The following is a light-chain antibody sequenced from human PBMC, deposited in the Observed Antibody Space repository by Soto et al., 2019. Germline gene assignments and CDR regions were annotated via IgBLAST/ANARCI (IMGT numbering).Light chain of an antibody. Sequence: QSALTQPASVSGSPGQSITISCTGTSSDVGAYNFVSWYQQFPGKAPKLMIYEVSNRPSGVSDRFSGSKSGNTASLTISGLQAEDEADYYCCSYAGSSTFVVFGGGTKVTVL. CDR2: EVS. J-gene: IGLJ2*01. CDR1: SSDVGAYNF. CDR3: CSYAGSSTFVV. V-gene: IGLV2-23*02.